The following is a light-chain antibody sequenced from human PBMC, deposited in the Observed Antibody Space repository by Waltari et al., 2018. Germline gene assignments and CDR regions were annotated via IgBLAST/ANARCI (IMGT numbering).Light chain of an antibody. CDR2: YNY. CDR1: NIGDKS. CDR3: QVYDSSSDWV. Sequence: YVLTKPPSVSVATGKTDRITCEGDNIGDKSVHWYQQKPGQAPVIVIYYNYDRLSGIPERFSGSNSGSPATLTISRVEAGDEADYYCQVYDSSSDWVFGGGTKLTVL. V-gene: IGLV3-21*04. J-gene: IGLJ3*02.